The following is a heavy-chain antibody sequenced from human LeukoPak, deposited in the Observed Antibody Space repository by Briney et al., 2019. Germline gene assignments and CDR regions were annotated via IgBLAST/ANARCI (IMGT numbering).Heavy chain of an antibody. J-gene: IGHJ3*02. CDR2: MYSGGNT. CDR1: GFTVSSNY. V-gene: IGHV3-53*05. CDR3: ARAWPDYGGSIDAFDI. Sequence: EAGGSLRLSCAASGFTVSSNYMSWVRQAPGKGLEWVSVMYSGGNTYYADSVKGRYTISRDNSKNTLYLQMNSLRAEDTAVYYCARAWPDYGGSIDAFDIWGQGTMVTVSS. D-gene: IGHD4-23*01.